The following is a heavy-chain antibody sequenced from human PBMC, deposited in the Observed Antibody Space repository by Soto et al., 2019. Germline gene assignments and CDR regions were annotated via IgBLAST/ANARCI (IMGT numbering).Heavy chain of an antibody. D-gene: IGHD2-15*01. Sequence: QVQLVESGGGVVQPGRSLRLSCAASGFTFSNYGMHRVRQAPGKGLEWVAVISYDGSNKYYADSLKGRFTISRENSKNTLYLQMNSLRAEDTAVYYCAKDLVYCSGGSCYYNSGMDVWGQGTTVTVSS. CDR2: ISYDGSNK. J-gene: IGHJ6*02. CDR3: AKDLVYCSGGSCYYNSGMDV. V-gene: IGHV3-30*18. CDR1: GFTFSNYG.